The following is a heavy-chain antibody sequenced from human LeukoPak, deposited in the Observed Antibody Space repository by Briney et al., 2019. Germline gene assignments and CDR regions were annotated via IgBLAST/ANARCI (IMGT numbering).Heavy chain of an antibody. CDR3: ARDREVVTAKAQMDV. V-gene: IGHV3-53*01. D-gene: IGHD2-21*02. CDR1: GFTVSTNH. J-gene: IGHJ6*04. CDR2: IYNDANT. Sequence: GGSLRLSCAVSGFTVSTNHMSWVREAPGKGLEWVSVIYNDANTYYTDSVKGRFTISRDNSKNTVFLQMNSLRAEDTAVYYCARDREVVTAKAQMDVWGKGTTVTVSS.